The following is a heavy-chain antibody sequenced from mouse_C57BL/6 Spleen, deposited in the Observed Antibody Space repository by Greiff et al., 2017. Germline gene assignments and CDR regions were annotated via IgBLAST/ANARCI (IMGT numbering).Heavy chain of an antibody. D-gene: IGHD2-4*01. CDR1: GYSFTGYY. CDR3: ARGLRLDAMDY. V-gene: IGHV1-42*01. J-gene: IGHJ4*01. CDR2: INPSTGGT. Sequence: VQLQQSGPELVKPGASVKISCKASGYSFTGYYMNWVKQSPEKSLEWIGEINPSTGGTTYNQKFKAKATLTVDKSSSTAYMQLKSLTSEDSAVYYCARGLRLDAMDYWGQGTSVTVSS.